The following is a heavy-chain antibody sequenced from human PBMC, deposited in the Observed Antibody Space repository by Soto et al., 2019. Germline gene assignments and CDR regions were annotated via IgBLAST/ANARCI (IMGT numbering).Heavy chain of an antibody. V-gene: IGHV1-69*13. J-gene: IGHJ6*02. CDR3: ARARPDIVVVVAAKYYGMDV. D-gene: IGHD2-15*01. Sequence: ASVKVSCKASGGTFSSYAISWVRQAPGQGLEWMGGIIPIFGTANYAQKFQGRVTITADESTSTAYMELSSLRSEDTAVYYCARARPDIVVVVAAKYYGMDVWGQGTTVTVSS. CDR2: IIPIFGTA. CDR1: GGTFSSYA.